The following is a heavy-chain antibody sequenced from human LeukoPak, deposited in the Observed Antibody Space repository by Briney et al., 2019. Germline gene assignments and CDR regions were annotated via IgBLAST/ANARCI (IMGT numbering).Heavy chain of an antibody. CDR3: ARLRGGGYNY. CDR1: GGSFSGYY. Sequence: SETLSLTCAVYGGSFSGYYWSWIRQPPGKGLEWIGEINHSGSTNYNPSLKSRVTISVDTSKNQFSLKLSSVTAADTAVYYCARLRGGGYNYWGQGTLVTVSS. CDR2: INHSGST. D-gene: IGHD1-26*01. V-gene: IGHV4-34*01. J-gene: IGHJ4*02.